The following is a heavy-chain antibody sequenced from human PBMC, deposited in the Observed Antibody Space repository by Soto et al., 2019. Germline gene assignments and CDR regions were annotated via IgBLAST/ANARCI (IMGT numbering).Heavy chain of an antibody. J-gene: IGHJ6*02. D-gene: IGHD1-26*01. Sequence: SETLSLTCTVSGGSISSGGYYWSWIRQHPGKGLEWIGYIYYSGSTYYNPSLKSRVTISVDTSKNQFSLKLSSVTAADTAVYYCARDGRWELLGDYYYGMDVWGQGTTVTVSS. CDR1: GGSISSGGYY. CDR2: IYYSGST. CDR3: ARDGRWELLGDYYYGMDV. V-gene: IGHV4-31*03.